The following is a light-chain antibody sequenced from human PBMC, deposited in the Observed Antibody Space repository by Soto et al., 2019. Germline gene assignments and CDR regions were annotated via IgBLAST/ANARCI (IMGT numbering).Light chain of an antibody. CDR1: SSNIGAGYD. CDR3: QSYDSSLSGSRV. V-gene: IGLV1-40*01. Sequence: QSVLTQPASVSGSPGQRVTISCTGSSSNIGAGYDVRWYQQLPGTAPKLLIYGNSNRPSGVPDRFSGSKSGTSASLAITGLQAEDEADYYCQSYDSSLSGSRVFGTGTKVTVL. J-gene: IGLJ1*01. CDR2: GNS.